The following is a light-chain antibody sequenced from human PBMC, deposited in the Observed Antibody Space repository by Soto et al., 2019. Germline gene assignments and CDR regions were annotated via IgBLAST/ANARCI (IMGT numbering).Light chain of an antibody. CDR2: DAF. CDR3: QQRSNWPIT. J-gene: IGKJ5*01. V-gene: IGKV3-11*01. Sequence: EIGLPQYPFTLSLSAGERATLSCRASQSVSRYLAWYQQKPDQAPRLLIYDAFNRATGIPARFSGSGSGTDFTLTISSLEPEDFVVYYCQQRSNWPITFGQGTRLEIK. CDR1: QSVSRY.